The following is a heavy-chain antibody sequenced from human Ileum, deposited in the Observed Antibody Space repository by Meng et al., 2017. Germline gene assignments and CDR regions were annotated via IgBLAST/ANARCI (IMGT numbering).Heavy chain of an antibody. Sequence: VYLVGSGVGLVKPGGSLVLSCAGSGFPFRSYSMNWVRQAPWKWLEWVSSISSSNSYIYYADSVKCRFTISRDNAKNSLYLQMSSLRAEDTAVYYCARDGYSSSSFDYWGQGTLVTVSS. CDR1: GFPFRSYS. CDR2: ISSSNSYI. CDR3: ARDGYSSSSFDY. D-gene: IGHD6-13*01. V-gene: IGHV3-21*01. J-gene: IGHJ4*02.